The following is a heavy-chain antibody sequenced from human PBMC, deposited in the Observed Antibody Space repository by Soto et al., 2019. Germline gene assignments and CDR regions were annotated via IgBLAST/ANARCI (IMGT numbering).Heavy chain of an antibody. D-gene: IGHD3-3*01. V-gene: IGHV1-58*01. CDR3: AAGTYYDFWSGPYYGMDV. CDR1: GFTFTSSA. J-gene: IGHJ6*02. Sequence: QMQLVQSGPEVKKPGTSVKVSCKASGFTFTSSAVQWVRQARGQRLEWIGWIVVGSGNTNYAQKFQERVTITRDMSTSTAYMELSSLRSEDTAVYYCAAGTYYDFWSGPYYGMDVWGQGTTVTVSS. CDR2: IVVGSGNT.